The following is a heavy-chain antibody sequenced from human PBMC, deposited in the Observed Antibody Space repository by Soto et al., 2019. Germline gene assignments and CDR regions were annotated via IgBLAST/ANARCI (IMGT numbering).Heavy chain of an antibody. CDR2: IWYDGSNK. CDR1: GFTFSSYG. J-gene: IGHJ4*02. D-gene: IGHD3-10*01. Sequence: QVQLVASGGGVVRPGRSLRLSCAASGFTFSSYGMHWVRQAPGKGLEWVAVIWYDGSNKYYADSVKGRFTISRDNSKNTLYLQMNSLRAEDTAVYYCATRHYYGSGSYHLDNWGQGTLVTVSS. V-gene: IGHV3-33*08. CDR3: ATRHYYGSGSYHLDN.